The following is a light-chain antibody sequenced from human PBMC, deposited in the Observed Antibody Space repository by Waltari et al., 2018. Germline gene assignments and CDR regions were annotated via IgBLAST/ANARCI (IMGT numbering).Light chain of an antibody. CDR2: DVS. CDR3: SSQSSNDVVL. V-gene: IGLV2-14*01. Sequence: QSALTQPASVSGSPGQSVTIFCAGTSNDVGGYNSVSWYQEHPDQAPRVIIYDVSDRPSGVSDRFSGSKSGNPASLTISGLQAEDEADYYCSSQSSNDVVLFGGGTELTVL. J-gene: IGLJ2*01. CDR1: SNDVGGYNS.